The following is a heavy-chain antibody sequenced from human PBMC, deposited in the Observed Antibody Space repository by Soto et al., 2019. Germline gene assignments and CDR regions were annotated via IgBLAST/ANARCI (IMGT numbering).Heavy chain of an antibody. J-gene: IGHJ5*02. Sequence: SETLSLTCAVYGGSFSGYYWSWIRQPPGKGLEWIGEINHSGSTNYNPSLKSRVTISVDTSKNQFSLKLSSVTAADTAEYYCARGRLTTTGITIFGVVSYYWFDPWGQGTLVTVSS. D-gene: IGHD3-3*01. V-gene: IGHV4-34*01. CDR1: GGSFSGYY. CDR2: INHSGST. CDR3: ARGRLTTTGITIFGVVSYYWFDP.